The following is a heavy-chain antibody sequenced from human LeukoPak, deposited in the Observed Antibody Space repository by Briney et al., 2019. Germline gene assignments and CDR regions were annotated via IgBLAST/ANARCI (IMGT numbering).Heavy chain of an antibody. Sequence: SVKVSCKASGGTFSSYAISWVRQAPGQGLEWMGGIIPIFGTPNYAQKFQGRVTITTDESTSTAYMELSSLRSEDTAVYCRARDLPVVRSGYSYYAYEIWGQGTMVTVSS. D-gene: IGHD5-24*01. V-gene: IGHV1-69*05. CDR2: IIPIFGTP. J-gene: IGHJ3*02. CDR3: ARDLPVVRSGYSYYAYEI. CDR1: GGTFSSYA.